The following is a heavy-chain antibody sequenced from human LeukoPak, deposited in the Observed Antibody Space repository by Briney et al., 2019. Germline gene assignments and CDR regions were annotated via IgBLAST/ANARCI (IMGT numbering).Heavy chain of an antibody. CDR3: AGGRVEIAPLSEYYFDY. V-gene: IGHV1-69*13. CDR1: AGTFSSYA. CDR2: IIPIFGTA. J-gene: IGHJ4*02. Sequence: SVKVSCKAYAGTFSSYAISWVRQAPGQGLEWMGGIIPIFGTANYAQKFQGRVTITADESTSTAYMELSSLRSEDTAVYYCAGGRVEIAPLSEYYFDYWGQGTLVTVSS. D-gene: IGHD5-24*01.